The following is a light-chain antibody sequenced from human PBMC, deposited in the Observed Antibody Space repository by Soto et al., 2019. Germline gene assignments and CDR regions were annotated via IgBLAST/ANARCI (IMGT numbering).Light chain of an antibody. CDR2: KAA. CDR3: QQYSTYTPRT. V-gene: IGKV1-5*03. J-gene: IGKJ1*01. CDR1: QSISIW. Sequence: DIQMTQSPSTLSASVGDRVTVTCRTSQSISIWLAWYQQKPGKAPKILIYKAASLESGVPSRFSGSGSGTEFTLTISSLQPGDFATYYCQQYSTYTPRTFGQGTKVDIK.